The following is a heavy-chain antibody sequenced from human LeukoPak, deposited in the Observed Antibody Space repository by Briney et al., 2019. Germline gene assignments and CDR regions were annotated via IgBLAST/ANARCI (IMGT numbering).Heavy chain of an antibody. CDR2: ISYDGSNK. J-gene: IGHJ6*04. CDR1: GFTFSSYG. D-gene: IGHD2-2*01. Sequence: GGSLRLSCAASGFTFSSYGMHWVRQAPGKGLEWEAVISYDGSNKYYADSVKGRFTISRDNSKNTLYLQMNSLRAEDTAVYYCAKCKVPAATYYYYYYGMDVWGKGTTVTVSS. V-gene: IGHV3-30*18. CDR3: AKCKVPAATYYYYYYGMDV.